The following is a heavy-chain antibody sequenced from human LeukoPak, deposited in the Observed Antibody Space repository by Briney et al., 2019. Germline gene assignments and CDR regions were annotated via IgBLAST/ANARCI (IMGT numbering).Heavy chain of an antibody. J-gene: IGHJ4*02. CDR2: IYYCRST. Sequence: SHTLSLPCAASGRSISSGGYSGSWIRQPPARGLERIGYIYYCRSTYYNPSLKSRVTISVDRSKNQFSLKLSSVTAADTAVYYCARSPLVYSSGWYGNYFDYWGQGTLVTVSS. CDR1: GRSISSGGYS. CDR3: ARSPLVYSSGWYGNYFDY. V-gene: IGHV4-30-2*01. D-gene: IGHD6-19*01.